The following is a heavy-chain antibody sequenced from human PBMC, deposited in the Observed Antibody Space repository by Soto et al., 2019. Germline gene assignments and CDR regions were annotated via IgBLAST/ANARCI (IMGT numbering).Heavy chain of an antibody. CDR3: AKIPPGYSYGYFYFDY. CDR1: GRSIISYY. CDR2: IYYTGST. Sequence: SETLSLTCIVSGRSIISYYWNWIRQPPGKGLERIGNIYYTGSTSYNPSLKSRVTISVNTSKNQVSLKLISVTAADTAVYYCAKIPPGYSYGYFYFDYWGQGTLVTVSS. V-gene: IGHV4-59*01. J-gene: IGHJ4*02. D-gene: IGHD5-18*01.